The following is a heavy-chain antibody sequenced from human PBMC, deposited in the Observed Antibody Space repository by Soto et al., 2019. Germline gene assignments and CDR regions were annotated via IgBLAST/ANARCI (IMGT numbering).Heavy chain of an antibody. J-gene: IGHJ6*03. CDR1: GFTFSSYA. D-gene: IGHD6-6*01. Sequence: EVQLLESGGGLVQPGGSLRLSCAASGFTFSSYAMSWVRQAPGKGLEWVSAISGSGGSTYYADSVKGRFTISRDNSKNTLYLQMNSLRGEDTAVYYCAKVFSSSSGRDYYYYMDVWGKGTTVTVSS. CDR2: ISGSGGST. V-gene: IGHV3-23*01. CDR3: AKVFSSSSGRDYYYYMDV.